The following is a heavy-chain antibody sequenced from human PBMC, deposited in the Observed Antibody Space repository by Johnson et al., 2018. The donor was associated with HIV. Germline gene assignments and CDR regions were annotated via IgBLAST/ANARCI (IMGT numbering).Heavy chain of an antibody. Sequence: MLLVESGGGLVQPGGSLRLSCAASGFTFSSYDMHWVRQATGKGLEWVSAIGTAGDTYYPGSVKGRFTISRDNSKNTLYLQMNSLRAEDTAVYYCARDAGGGRIVVDYDAFDIWGQGTMVTVSS. CDR2: IGTAGDT. CDR1: GFTFSSYD. J-gene: IGHJ3*02. V-gene: IGHV3-13*01. CDR3: ARDAGGGRIVVDYDAFDI. D-gene: IGHD3-22*01.